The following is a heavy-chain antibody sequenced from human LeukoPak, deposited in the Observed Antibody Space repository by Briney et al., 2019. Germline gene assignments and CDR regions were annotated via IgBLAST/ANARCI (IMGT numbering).Heavy chain of an antibody. D-gene: IGHD3-10*01. CDR2: ISSSGSTI. J-gene: IGHJ4*02. CDR3: AREGGDYGSGSYYAY. V-gene: IGHV3-48*03. CDR1: GFTFSSYE. Sequence: PGGSLRLSCAASGFTFSSYEMNWVRQAPGKGLEWVSYISSSGSTIYYADSVKGRFTISRDNAKKSLYLQMDSLRAEDTAVYYCAREGGDYGSGSYYAYWGQGTLVTVSS.